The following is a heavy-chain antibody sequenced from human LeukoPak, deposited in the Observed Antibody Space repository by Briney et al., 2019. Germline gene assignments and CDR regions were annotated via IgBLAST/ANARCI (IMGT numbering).Heavy chain of an antibody. CDR1: GFTFSSYG. J-gene: IGHJ6*03. CDR2: IRYDGSNK. V-gene: IGHV3-30*02. CDR3: AKSDRASYYYYYMDV. Sequence: GGSLRLSCAASGFTFSSYGMHWVRQAPGKGLEWVAFIRYDGSNKYYADSVKGRFTISRDNSKNTLYLQMNSLRAEDTAVYYCAKSDRASYYYYYMDVWGKGTTVTTSS. D-gene: IGHD3-22*01.